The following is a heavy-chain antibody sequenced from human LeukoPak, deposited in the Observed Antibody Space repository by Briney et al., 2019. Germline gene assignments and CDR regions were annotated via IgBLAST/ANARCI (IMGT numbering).Heavy chain of an antibody. D-gene: IGHD5-18*01. J-gene: IGHJ3*02. CDR3: ARYSYGHDAFDI. CDR1: GFTFSSYW. V-gene: IGHV3-7*01. Sequence: PGGSLRLSCAAPGFTFSSYWMSWVRQAPGKGLEWVANIKQDGSEKYYVDSVKGRFTISRDNAKNSLYLQMNSLRAEDTAVYYCARYSYGHDAFDIWGQGTMVTVSS. CDR2: IKQDGSEK.